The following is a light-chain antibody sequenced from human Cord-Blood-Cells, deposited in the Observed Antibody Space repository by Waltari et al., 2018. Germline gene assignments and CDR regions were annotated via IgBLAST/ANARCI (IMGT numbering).Light chain of an antibody. CDR2: EGT. CDR3: CSCAGSSTVV. V-gene: IGLV2-23*01. CDR1: SSDVGSYNL. Sequence: QSALTQPASVSGSPGQSITISCTGTSSDVGSYNLVSWYQPHPGKAPKLRIYEGTKRPSGVSKRCSGAKAGNTASMTISVLQAGDEADYYGCSCAGSSTVVFGGGTKLT. J-gene: IGLJ2*01.